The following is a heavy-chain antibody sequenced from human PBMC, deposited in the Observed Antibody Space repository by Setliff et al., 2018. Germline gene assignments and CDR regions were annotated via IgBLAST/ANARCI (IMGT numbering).Heavy chain of an antibody. CDR1: GGSFSDHY. D-gene: IGHD2-2*01. Sequence: SDTLSLTCGVYGGSFSDHYWSWIRQPPGKGLEWLGEINHRGNTNYRPSLKSRITISVDTSKKQFSLKLSSVTAADTALYYCARGVLVNSFSSSHYMDVWAKGATVTVSS. CDR2: INHRGNT. J-gene: IGHJ6*03. CDR3: ARGVLVNSFSSSHYMDV. V-gene: IGHV4-34*01.